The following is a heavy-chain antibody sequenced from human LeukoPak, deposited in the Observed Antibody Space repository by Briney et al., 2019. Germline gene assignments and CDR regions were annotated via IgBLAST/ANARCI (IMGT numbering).Heavy chain of an antibody. V-gene: IGHV1-2*02. D-gene: IGHD3-3*01. CDR1: GYTFTGYY. CDR2: INPNSGGT. J-gene: IGHJ3*01. CDR3: ARHGRFYDAFDF. Sequence: ASVKVSCKASGYTFTGYYIHWVRQAPGQGLEWMGWINPNSGGTNYAQKFQGRVTMTRDTSISTAYMDLSRLRSDDTAVYYCARHGRFYDAFDFWGQGTMVTVSS.